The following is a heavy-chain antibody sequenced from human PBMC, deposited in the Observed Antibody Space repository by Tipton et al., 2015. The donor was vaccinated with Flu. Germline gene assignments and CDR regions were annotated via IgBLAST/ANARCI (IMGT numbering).Heavy chain of an antibody. CDR2: FYYSGTT. CDR3: ARDSAAVPRPLVY. CDR1: GGSISSYY. D-gene: IGHD3-10*01. Sequence: TLSLTCTVSGGSISSYYWSWIRQPPGKGLEWIGYFYYSGTTSYNPSLKSRVTISTDTSRNQFSLRLDSVTAADTAVYFCARDSAAVPRPLVYWGQGILVPVSS. J-gene: IGHJ4*02. V-gene: IGHV4-59*12.